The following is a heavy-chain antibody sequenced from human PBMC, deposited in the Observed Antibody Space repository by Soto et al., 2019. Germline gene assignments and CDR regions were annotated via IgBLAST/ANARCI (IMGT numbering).Heavy chain of an antibody. J-gene: IGHJ5*02. CDR1: GYTFTSYD. Sequence: QVQLVQSGAEVKKPGASVKVSCKASGYTFTSYDINWVRQATGQGLEWMGWMNPNSGNSGYAQKFQGRVTMTRNTAISTAYMELSSLRSEDTAVYYCAGERSAAGTGWFDPWGQGTLVTVSS. CDR3: AGERSAAGTGWFDP. V-gene: IGHV1-8*01. D-gene: IGHD6-13*01. CDR2: MNPNSGNS.